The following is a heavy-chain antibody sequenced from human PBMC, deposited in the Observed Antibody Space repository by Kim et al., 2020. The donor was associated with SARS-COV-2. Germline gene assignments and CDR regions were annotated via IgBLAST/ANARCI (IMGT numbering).Heavy chain of an antibody. CDR1: GFGFSGYY. V-gene: IGHV3-11*04. Sequence: GGSLRLSCAASGFGFSGYYMAWIRQAPGKGLEWISYIDSSSRIVAYADSVKGRFTISRDNSDNTLYLQMHGLRAEDTGLYYCAKDAGSHPDYWGQGTLVT. CDR3: AKDAGSHPDY. CDR2: IDSSSRIV. D-gene: IGHD3-10*01. J-gene: IGHJ4*02.